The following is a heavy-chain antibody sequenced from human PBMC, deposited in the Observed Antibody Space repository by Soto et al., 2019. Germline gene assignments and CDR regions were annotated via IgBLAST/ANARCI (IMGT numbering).Heavy chain of an antibody. Sequence: GGSLRLSCAASGFTFSSYGMHWVRQAPGKGLEWVAVISYDGSNKYSADSVKGRFTFSRDNSKNTLYLQMDSLRAEDTAVYYCAKGLGIPGPLDYWGQGTLVTVSS. D-gene: IGHD7-27*01. CDR3: AKGLGIPGPLDY. J-gene: IGHJ4*02. CDR2: ISYDGSNK. CDR1: GFTFSSYG. V-gene: IGHV3-30*18.